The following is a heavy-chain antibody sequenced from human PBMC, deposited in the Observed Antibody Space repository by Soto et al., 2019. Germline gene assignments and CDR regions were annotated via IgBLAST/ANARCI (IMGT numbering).Heavy chain of an antibody. CDR2: INAGNGNT. Sequence: GASVKVSCKASGYTFTSYAMHWVRHAPGQRLEWMGWINAGNGNTKYSQKFQGRVTITRDTSASTAYMELSSLRSEDTAVYYCARDLEVTTDYYYYYMDFWGKGTTVTVSS. D-gene: IGHD4-4*01. CDR1: GYTFTSYA. CDR3: ARDLEVTTDYYYYYMDF. J-gene: IGHJ6*03. V-gene: IGHV1-3*01.